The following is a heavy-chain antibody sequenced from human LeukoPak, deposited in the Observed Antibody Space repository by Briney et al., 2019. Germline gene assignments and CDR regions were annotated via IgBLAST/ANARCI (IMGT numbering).Heavy chain of an antibody. CDR3: ARDPGSGWYYFDY. V-gene: IGHV4-59*01. CDR1: GGSISSYY. D-gene: IGHD6-19*01. Sequence: SETLSLTCTVSGGSISSYYWSWVRHPPGKGLEWTWYIYYSGSTNYNPSLKSRVTISVDTSKNQFSLKLSSVTAADTAVYYCARDPGSGWYYFDYWGQGTLVTVSS. CDR2: IYYSGST. J-gene: IGHJ4*02.